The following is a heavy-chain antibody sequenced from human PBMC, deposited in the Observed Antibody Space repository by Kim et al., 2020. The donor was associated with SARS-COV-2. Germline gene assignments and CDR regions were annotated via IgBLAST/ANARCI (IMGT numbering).Heavy chain of an antibody. V-gene: IGHV3-73*01. CDR2: IRSKANSYAT. D-gene: IGHD3-22*01. J-gene: IGHJ4*02. CDR1: GFTFSGSA. CDR3: TRRSGSQGPFDY. Sequence: GGSLRLSCAASGFTFSGSAMHWVRQASGKGLEWVGRIRSKANSYATAYAASVKGRFTISRDDSKNTAYLQMNSLNTEDTAVYYCTRRSGSQGPFDYWGQGTLVTVSS.